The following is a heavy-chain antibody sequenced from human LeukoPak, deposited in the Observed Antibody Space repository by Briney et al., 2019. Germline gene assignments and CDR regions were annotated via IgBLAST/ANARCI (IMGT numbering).Heavy chain of an antibody. D-gene: IGHD3-10*01. V-gene: IGHV4-30-2*01. CDR3: ARAAPYYHGSLNHPYFDY. Sequence: SETLSLTCAVSGASITSGGSSWCWIRQPAGKGLEWIGSIYHRGSTDYNPSLKSRVTISLDRSNNQFSLKLTSVTAADTAVYYCARAAPYYHGSLNHPYFDYWGQGTLVTVSS. J-gene: IGHJ4*02. CDR1: GASITSGGSS. CDR2: IYHRGST.